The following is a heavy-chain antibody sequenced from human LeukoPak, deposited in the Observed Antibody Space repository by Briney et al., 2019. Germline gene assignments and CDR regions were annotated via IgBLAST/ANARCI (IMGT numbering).Heavy chain of an antibody. CDR1: GFTFSTYA. CDR3: AKDLSNFGDLGYFDH. J-gene: IGHJ5*02. V-gene: IGHV3-23*01. CDR2: VTGTGDRT. D-gene: IGHD4-17*01. Sequence: GGSLRLSCAASGFTFSTYAMSWVRQAPGKGLEWVSGVTGTGDRTLYADSVRGRFAISRDNFKNTLFLEMRRLRADDTAFYYCAKDLSNFGDLGYFDHWGQGDLVTVSS.